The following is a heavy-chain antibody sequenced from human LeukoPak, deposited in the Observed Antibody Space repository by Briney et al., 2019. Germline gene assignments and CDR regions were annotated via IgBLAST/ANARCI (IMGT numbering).Heavy chain of an antibody. CDR1: GGSISGFY. V-gene: IGHV4-59*01. D-gene: IGHD3-22*01. CDR2: IYYSGST. CDR3: ARSRWYYDSSGYYFDY. J-gene: IGHJ4*02. Sequence: PSETLSLTCTVSGGSISGFYWSWIRQPPGKGLEWIGYIYYSGSTNYNPSLKSRVTISVDTSKNQFSLKLSSVTAADTAVYYCARSRWYYDSSGYYFDYWGQGTLVTVSS.